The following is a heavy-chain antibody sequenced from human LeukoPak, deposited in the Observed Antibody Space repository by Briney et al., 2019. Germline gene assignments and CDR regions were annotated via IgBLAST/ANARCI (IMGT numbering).Heavy chain of an antibody. CDR3: AQSAEFFGVVIKSSFDY. CDR2: IIPIFGAA. Sequence: SVKLCCKASGGTFTSYAICCMRQAPGQGLELMGGIIPIFGAANYAQKFQGRVTITADESTSTAYMELSSLRSEDTAVYYCAQSAEFFGVVIKSSFDYWGQGTLVTVSS. J-gene: IGHJ4*02. V-gene: IGHV1-69*13. D-gene: IGHD3-3*01. CDR1: GGTFTSYA.